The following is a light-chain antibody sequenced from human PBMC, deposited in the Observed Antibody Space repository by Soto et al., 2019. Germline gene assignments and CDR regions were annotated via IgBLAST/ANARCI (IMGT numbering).Light chain of an antibody. CDR2: GAS. V-gene: IGKV3-20*01. Sequence: EIVLTQSPGTLSLSPGERATLSCRASQTVSKNYLAWYQQKPGQAPRLLIHGASSRATGIPDRFSGSGSGTDFTLTISRLEPEDFAVYYCQQYGSSPLTFGQGTKV. J-gene: IGKJ1*01. CDR3: QQYGSSPLT. CDR1: QTVSKNY.